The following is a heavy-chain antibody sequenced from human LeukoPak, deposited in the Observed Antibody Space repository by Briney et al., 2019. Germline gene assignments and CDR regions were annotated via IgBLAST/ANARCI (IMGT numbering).Heavy chain of an antibody. J-gene: IGHJ4*02. CDR2: ISGSGSST. CDR1: GFTFSSYA. CDR3: AKGVAVASPYYFDY. Sequence: GGSLRLSCAVSGFTFSSYAMSWVRQAPGKGLEWVSPISGSGSSTYYADSVKGRFTISRDNSKNTLYLQMNSLRAEDTAVYYCAKGVAVASPYYFDYWGQGTLVTVSS. D-gene: IGHD6-19*01. V-gene: IGHV3-23*01.